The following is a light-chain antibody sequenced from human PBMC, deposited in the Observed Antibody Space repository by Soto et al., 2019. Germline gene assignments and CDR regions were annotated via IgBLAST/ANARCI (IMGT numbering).Light chain of an antibody. CDR3: QSYDSSLSGPNG. J-gene: IGLJ1*01. Sequence: QSALTQPPSVSGAPGQRVTISCTGSSSNIGAGYDVHWYQQLPGTAPKLLIYGNSNRPSGVPDRFSGSKSGTSASLAITGLQAEDEADYYCQSYDSSLSGPNGFGTGTKVTVL. CDR1: SSNIGAGYD. V-gene: IGLV1-40*01. CDR2: GNS.